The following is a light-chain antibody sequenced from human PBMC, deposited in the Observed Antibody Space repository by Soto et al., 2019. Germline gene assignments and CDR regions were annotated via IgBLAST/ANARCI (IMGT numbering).Light chain of an antibody. CDR3: QQCDSSSWT. V-gene: IGKV3-20*01. J-gene: IGKJ1*01. CDR1: QSVSSSY. CDR2: GAS. Sequence: EIVLTQSPGTLSLSPGERATLSCRASQSVSSSYLAWYQQKPGQAPRLLIYGASSRTTVIPDRFSGSGSGTDFTLTISRLETEGLAVCYCQQCDSSSWTFGQRTKVEIK.